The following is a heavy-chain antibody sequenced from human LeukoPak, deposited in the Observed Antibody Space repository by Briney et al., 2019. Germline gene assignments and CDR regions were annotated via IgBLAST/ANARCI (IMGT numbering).Heavy chain of an antibody. Sequence: SETLSLTCAVYGGSFSGYYWSWIRQPPGKGLEWIGEINHSGSTNYNPSLKSRVTISVDTSKNQFSLKLSSVTAADTAVYYCARGKDSSGWSYCYYYYMDVWGKGTTVTVSS. V-gene: IGHV4-34*01. D-gene: IGHD6-19*01. CDR3: ARGKDSSGWSYCYYYYMDV. CDR2: INHSGST. CDR1: GGSFSGYY. J-gene: IGHJ6*03.